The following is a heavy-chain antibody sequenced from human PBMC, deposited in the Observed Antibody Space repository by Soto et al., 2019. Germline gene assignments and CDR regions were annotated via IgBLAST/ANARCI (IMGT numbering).Heavy chain of an antibody. V-gene: IGHV3-23*01. Sequence: EVQLLESGGDLVQPGGSLRLSCAASGFAFSNYAMTWVRQAPGKGLEWVSALTGGGGTTYYVDSVKGRFTISRDNSKNPLYLQMNSLRAEDTAVYYCAKAAAGYWYFDLWGRGTLVTVSS. CDR2: LTGGGGTT. CDR1: GFAFSNYA. CDR3: AKAAAGYWYFDL. J-gene: IGHJ2*01. D-gene: IGHD6-13*01.